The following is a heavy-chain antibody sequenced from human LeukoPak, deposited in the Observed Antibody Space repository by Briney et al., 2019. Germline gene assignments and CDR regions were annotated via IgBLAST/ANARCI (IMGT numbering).Heavy chain of an antibody. D-gene: IGHD1-1*01. CDR3: AKDRAGIDY. CDR1: GFTFSSYA. V-gene: IGHV3-23*01. Sequence: TGGSLRLSCAASGFTFSSYAMNWVRQAPGKGLEWVSAISGSSENTYYADSVKGRSTISRDNSKNTLYLQMNSLRAEDTAIYYCAKDRAGIDYWGQGTLVTVSS. J-gene: IGHJ4*02. CDR2: ISGSSENT.